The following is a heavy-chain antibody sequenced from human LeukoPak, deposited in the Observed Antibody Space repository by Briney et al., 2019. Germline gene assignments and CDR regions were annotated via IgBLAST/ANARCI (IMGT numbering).Heavy chain of an antibody. D-gene: IGHD6-13*01. CDR1: GFTFSDYY. CDR3: AADREGQQLARYWFDP. Sequence: GGSLRLSCAASGFTFSDYYMSWIRQAPGKGLEWVSYISSSSSYTNYADSVKGRFTISRDNAKNSLYLQMNSLRAEDTAVYYCAADREGQQLARYWFDPWGQGTLVTVSS. CDR2: ISSSSSYT. V-gene: IGHV3-11*05. J-gene: IGHJ5*02.